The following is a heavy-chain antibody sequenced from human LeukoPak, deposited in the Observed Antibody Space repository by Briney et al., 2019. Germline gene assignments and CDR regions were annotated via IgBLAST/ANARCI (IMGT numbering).Heavy chain of an antibody. Sequence: GGSLRLSCAASGFTFSSYAMHWVRQAPGKGLEWVAVISYDGSNKYYADSVKGRFTISRDNSKNTLYLQMNSLRAEDTAVYYCARFASQELNTVTQFHYYYYYMDVWGKGTTVTVSS. CDR3: ARFASQELNTVTQFHYYYYYMDV. D-gene: IGHD4-17*01. CDR1: GFTFSSYA. J-gene: IGHJ6*03. V-gene: IGHV3-30*04. CDR2: ISYDGSNK.